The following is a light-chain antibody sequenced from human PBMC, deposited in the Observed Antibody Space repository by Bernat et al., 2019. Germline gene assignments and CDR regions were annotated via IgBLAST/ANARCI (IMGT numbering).Light chain of an antibody. V-gene: IGLV2-14*03. J-gene: IGLJ1*01. CDR1: SRDVGGYNY. CDR3: SSYTSSNTYD. CDR2: YVR. Sequence: QSALTQPASVSGSPGQSITISCTGTSRDVGGYNYVSWFQQHPGQAPKLMIYYVRNRPSGVSNRFSGSKSGNTASLTSSGLQADDEADYCCSSYTSSNTYDFGTGTKVTVL.